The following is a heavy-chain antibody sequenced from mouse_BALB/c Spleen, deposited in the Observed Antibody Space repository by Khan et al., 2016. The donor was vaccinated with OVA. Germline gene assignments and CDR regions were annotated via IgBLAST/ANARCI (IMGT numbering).Heavy chain of an antibody. Sequence: QVQLQQSGAELVRPGASVKLSCKTSGYIFTSYWIHWVKQRSGQGLEWIARIYPGPDNTSYNEKFKDKATLTSDKSSSTAYMPLTSLKSEDSAVYCCAREEALYYFDYWGQGTTLTVSS. CDR2: IYPGPDNT. CDR3: AREEALYYFDY. J-gene: IGHJ2*01. V-gene: IGHV1S132*01. CDR1: GYIFTSYW. D-gene: IGHD3-2*02.